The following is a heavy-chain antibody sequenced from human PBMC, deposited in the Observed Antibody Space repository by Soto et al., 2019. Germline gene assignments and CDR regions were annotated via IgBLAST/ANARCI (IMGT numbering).Heavy chain of an antibody. V-gene: IGHV4-59*01. CDR2: IYYSGST. CDR3: ARSGYSSSLFYFDY. Sequence: SETLSLTCTVSGGSISSYYWSWIRQPPGKGLEWIGYIYYSGSTNYNPSLKSRVTISVDTSKYQFSLKLSSVTAADTAVYYCARSGYSSSLFYFDYWGQGTLVTVSS. CDR1: GGSISSYY. J-gene: IGHJ4*02. D-gene: IGHD6-13*01.